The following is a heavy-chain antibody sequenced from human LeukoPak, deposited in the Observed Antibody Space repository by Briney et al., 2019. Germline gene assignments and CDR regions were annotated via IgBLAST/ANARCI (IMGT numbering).Heavy chain of an antibody. CDR1: RGSFTSYF. D-gene: IGHD3-16*01. Sequence: SEPLSLICNVSRGSFTSYFWNWLRQPAGKGLEWIARVHASGSTNYSPSLKSRLTIFLDKSKNNFSLKLTSVTAADTAVYYCARDVDSESGLFGVWGRGIPVLVSS. CDR3: ARDVDSESGLFGV. V-gene: IGHV4-4*07. CDR2: VHASGST. J-gene: IGHJ2*01.